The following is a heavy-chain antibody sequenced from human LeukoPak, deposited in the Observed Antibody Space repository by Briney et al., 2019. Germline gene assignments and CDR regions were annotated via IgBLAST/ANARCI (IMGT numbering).Heavy chain of an antibody. CDR1: GGSISSYY. J-gene: IGHJ5*02. Sequence: SETLSLTCTVSGGSISSYYWSWIRQPPGKGLEWIGYIYYSGSTNYNPSLKSRVTISVDTSKNQFSLKLSSVTAADTAVYYCARGPVTKIKRWFDPWGQGTLVTVSS. CDR3: ARGPVTKIKRWFDP. CDR2: IYYSGST. V-gene: IGHV4-59*12. D-gene: IGHD4-17*01.